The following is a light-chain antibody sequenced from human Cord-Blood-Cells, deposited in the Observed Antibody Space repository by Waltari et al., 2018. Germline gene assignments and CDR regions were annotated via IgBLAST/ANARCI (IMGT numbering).Light chain of an antibody. J-gene: IGKJ2*01. CDR3: QQYYSTPPYT. V-gene: IGKV4-1*01. CDR2: WAS. Sequence: DIVMTQSPDSLAVSLRARATINCKSSQSVLYSSNNKNYLAWYQQKPGQPPKLLIYWASTRESGVPDRFSGSGSGTDFTLTISSLQAEDVAVYYCQQYYSTPPYTFGQGTKLEIK. CDR1: QSVLYSSNNKNY.